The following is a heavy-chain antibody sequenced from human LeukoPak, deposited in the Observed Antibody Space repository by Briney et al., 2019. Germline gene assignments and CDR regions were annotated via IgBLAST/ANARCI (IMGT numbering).Heavy chain of an antibody. D-gene: IGHD2-2*02. CDR1: GYTFTSYD. Sequence: ASVKVSCKASGYTFTSYDINWVRQATGQGLEWMGWMNPNSGNTGYAQKFQGRVTITRNTSISTAYMELSSLRSEDTAVYYCARGTGIQLLYRSPWFDPWGQGTLVTVSS. CDR3: ARGTGIQLLYRSPWFDP. V-gene: IGHV1-8*03. J-gene: IGHJ5*02. CDR2: MNPNSGNT.